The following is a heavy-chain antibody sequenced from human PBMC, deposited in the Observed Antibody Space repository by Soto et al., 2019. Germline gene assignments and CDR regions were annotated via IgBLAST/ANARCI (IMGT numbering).Heavy chain of an antibody. CDR1: GFTFSSYG. CDR3: ARTYYYDSSGLPWFDP. V-gene: IGHV3-33*01. CDR2: IWYDGSNK. J-gene: IGHJ5*02. Sequence: QVQLVESGGGVVQPGRSLRLSCAASGFTFSSYGMHWVRQAPGKGLEWVAVIWYDGSNKYYADSVKGRFTISRDNSKNTLYLQMNSLRAEDTAVYYCARTYYYDSSGLPWFDPWGQGTLVTVSS. D-gene: IGHD3-22*01.